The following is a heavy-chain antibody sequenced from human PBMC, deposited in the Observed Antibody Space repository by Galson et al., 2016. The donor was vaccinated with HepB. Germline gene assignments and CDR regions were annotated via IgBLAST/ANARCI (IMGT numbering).Heavy chain of an antibody. J-gene: IGHJ4*02. CDR2: ISYDGRNK. D-gene: IGHD3-10*01. CDR3: AKVGLLWFRDFYCFDY. CDR1: GFTFRTYG. V-gene: IGHV3-30*18. Sequence: SLRLSCAASGFTFRTYGMHWVRQAPGKGLEWVAVISYDGRNKYYADSVKGRFTISRDNSKNTLYLQMNSLRPEDTAVYYCAKVGLLWFRDFYCFDYWGQGTLVTVSS.